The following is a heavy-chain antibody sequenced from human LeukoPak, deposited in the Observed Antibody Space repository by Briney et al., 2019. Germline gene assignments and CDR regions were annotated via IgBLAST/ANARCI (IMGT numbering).Heavy chain of an antibody. CDR3: VKSVSGWTRSGLDV. CDR1: EFTFSNYA. Sequence: GGSLRLSCAASEFTFSNYAMSWVRQAPGKGLEWVSSISDTGEDINYIDFAKGRFTISRDNPGKMLYLQMSSLGAEDTAVYYCVKSVSGWTRSGLDVWGKGTTVIVSS. D-gene: IGHD6-19*01. V-gene: IGHV3-23*01. J-gene: IGHJ6*04. CDR2: ISDTGEDI.